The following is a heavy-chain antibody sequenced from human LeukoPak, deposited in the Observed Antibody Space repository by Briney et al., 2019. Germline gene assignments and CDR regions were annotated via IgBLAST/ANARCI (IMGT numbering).Heavy chain of an antibody. CDR1: GFTFSSYW. D-gene: IGHD3-9*01. V-gene: IGHV3-7*01. CDR2: IKQDGSEK. Sequence: GGSLRLSCAASGFTFSSYWMSWVRQAPGKGLEWVANIKQDGSEKYYVDSVKGRFTISRDNAKNSLYLQMNSLRAEDTAVYYCARDADILTGSPYFDYWGQGTLVTVSS. CDR3: ARDADILTGSPYFDY. J-gene: IGHJ4*02.